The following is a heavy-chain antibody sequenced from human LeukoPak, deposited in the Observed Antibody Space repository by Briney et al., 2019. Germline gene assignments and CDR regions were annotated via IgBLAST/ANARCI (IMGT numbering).Heavy chain of an antibody. D-gene: IGHD2-2*01. CDR1: GYTFTAYY. Sequence: ASVKVSCKASGYTFTAYYIHWVRQAPGQGLEWMGWINPNNGDTHYAQKFQGRVTMTRDTSISTAYMELSRLTSDDTALHYCARDLGCSSNSCSSQAFDIWGQGTMVAVSS. J-gene: IGHJ3*02. CDR3: ARDLGCSSNSCSSQAFDI. CDR2: INPNNGDT. V-gene: IGHV1-2*02.